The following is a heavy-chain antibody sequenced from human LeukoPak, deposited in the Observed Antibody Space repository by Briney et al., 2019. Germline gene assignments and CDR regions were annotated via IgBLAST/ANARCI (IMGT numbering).Heavy chain of an antibody. D-gene: IGHD3-3*02. J-gene: IGHJ4*02. CDR3: ARELGY. Sequence: TSETLSLTCSVSGGSINSYYWSWIRQPAGKGLEWIGRIYTSGTTEYNPSLKSRVTMSLDTSKDQFSLNLSSVTAADTAVYYCARELGYWGQGTLVTVSS. CDR2: IYTSGTT. CDR1: GGSINSYY. V-gene: IGHV4-4*07.